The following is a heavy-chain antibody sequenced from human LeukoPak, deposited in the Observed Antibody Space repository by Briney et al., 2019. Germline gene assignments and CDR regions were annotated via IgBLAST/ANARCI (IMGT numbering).Heavy chain of an antibody. D-gene: IGHD6-13*01. CDR2: IIPILGIA. Sequence: ASVKVSCKASGGTFSSYAISWVRQAPGQGLEWMGRIIPILGIANYAQKFQGRVTITADKSTSTAYMELSSLRSEDTAVYYCARGTTHRRLIAASRPPDYWGQGTLVTVSS. J-gene: IGHJ4*02. CDR3: ARGTTHRRLIAASRPPDY. V-gene: IGHV1-69*04. CDR1: GGTFSSYA.